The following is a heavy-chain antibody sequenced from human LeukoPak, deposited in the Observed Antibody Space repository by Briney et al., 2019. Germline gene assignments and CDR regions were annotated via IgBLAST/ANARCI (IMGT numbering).Heavy chain of an antibody. CDR1: GGTFSSYA. J-gene: IGHJ4*02. V-gene: IGHV1-69*04. D-gene: IGHD2-21*02. CDR2: IIPILGIA. CDR3: ARVGYCDGDCYSY. Sequence: ASVKVSCKASGGTFSSYAISWVRQAPGQGLEWMGRIIPILGIANYAQKFQGRVTITADKSTSTAYMELSSLRSEDTAVYYCARVGYCDGDCYSYWGQGTLVTVSS.